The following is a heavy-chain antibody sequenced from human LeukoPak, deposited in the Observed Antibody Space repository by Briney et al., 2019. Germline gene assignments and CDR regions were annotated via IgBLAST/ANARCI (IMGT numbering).Heavy chain of an antibody. D-gene: IGHD6-13*01. Sequence: PSETLSLTCTVSGGSISSSSYYWGWIRQPPGKGLEWIGSIYYSGSTYYNPSLKSRVTISVDRSKNQFSLKLSSVTAADTAVYYCARVVSYPHPDKIAAAGDFDYWGQGTLVTVSS. J-gene: IGHJ4*02. V-gene: IGHV4-39*07. CDR2: IYYSGST. CDR3: ARVVSYPHPDKIAAAGDFDY. CDR1: GGSISSSSYY.